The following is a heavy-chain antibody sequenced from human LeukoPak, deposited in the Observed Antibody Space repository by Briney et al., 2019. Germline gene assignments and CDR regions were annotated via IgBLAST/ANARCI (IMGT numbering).Heavy chain of an antibody. Sequence: GSLRLSCAASGFTFSSYAMSWVRQAPGKGLEWVSAISGSGGSTYYADSVKGRFTISRDNSKNTLYLQMNSLRGEDTAVYYCAKDDSRRRNYYYCGMDVWGQGTTVTVSS. V-gene: IGHV3-23*01. D-gene: IGHD6-13*01. CDR3: AKDDSRRRNYYYCGMDV. CDR1: GFTFSSYA. CDR2: ISGSGGST. J-gene: IGHJ6*02.